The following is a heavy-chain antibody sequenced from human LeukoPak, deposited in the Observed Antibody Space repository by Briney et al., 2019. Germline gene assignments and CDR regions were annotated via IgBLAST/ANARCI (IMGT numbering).Heavy chain of an antibody. CDR1: GYTFTGNY. Sequence: ASVKVSSRASGYTFTGNYIHWVRQAPGQGLEWMGWVNPNSGGTKFAQKFQGRVTMTRDTSISTAYMDLSRLTSDDTAVYYCARGDRSSSILEDAFDIWGQGTLVTVSS. V-gene: IGHV1-2*02. J-gene: IGHJ3*02. D-gene: IGHD6-6*01. CDR3: ARGDRSSSILEDAFDI. CDR2: VNPNSGGT.